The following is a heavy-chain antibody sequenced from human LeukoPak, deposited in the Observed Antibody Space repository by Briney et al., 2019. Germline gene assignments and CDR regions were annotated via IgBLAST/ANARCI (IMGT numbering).Heavy chain of an antibody. CDR2: INNDGRST. Sequence: GGSLRLSCAASGFTFSTYTIHWVRQVPGKGLMWVSRINNDGRSTTYADSVKGRFTISRDNDKNSIYLQMNSLRAEDTAVYYCAKDATPALGTVYMDVWGKGTTVTISS. V-gene: IGHV3-74*01. D-gene: IGHD6-13*01. J-gene: IGHJ6*03. CDR3: AKDATPALGTVYMDV. CDR1: GFTFSTYT.